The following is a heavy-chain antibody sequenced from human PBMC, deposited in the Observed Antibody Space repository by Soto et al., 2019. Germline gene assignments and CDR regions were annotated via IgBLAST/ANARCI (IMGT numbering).Heavy chain of an antibody. V-gene: IGHV4-59*01. J-gene: IGHJ4*02. CDR2: IYYSGSI. Sequence: SETLSLTCAVSGGSISSYYWTWIRQPPGEGLEWIGCIYYSGSINYDPSLKSRVTISVDTSKIQFSLKLSSVTAADTAVYYCARRGLTKLAFDYWGQGTLLTVS. D-gene: IGHD2-21*02. CDR1: GGSISSYY. CDR3: ARRGLTKLAFDY.